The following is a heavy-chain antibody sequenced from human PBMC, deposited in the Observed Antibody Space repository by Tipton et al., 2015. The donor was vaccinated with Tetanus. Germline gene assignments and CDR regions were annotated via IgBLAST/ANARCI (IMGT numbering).Heavy chain of an antibody. V-gene: IGHV4-39*01. CDR2: IYYRGST. Sequence: TLSLTCIVSGGSISSSSYYWGWIRQPPGKGLEWIGAIYYRGSTFYNPSLKDRVSISVDRSKNQFSLRLSSVTAADTSLYYCARQTLSLERLFKPPDVLDLWGQGTMVTVSS. J-gene: IGHJ3*01. CDR3: ARQTLSLERLFKPPDVLDL. CDR1: GGSISSSSYY. D-gene: IGHD1-1*01.